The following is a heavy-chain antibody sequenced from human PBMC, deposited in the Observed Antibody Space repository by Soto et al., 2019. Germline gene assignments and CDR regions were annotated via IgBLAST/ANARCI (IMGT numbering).Heavy chain of an antibody. Sequence: SVKVSCKASGGTFNTYTFSWVRQAPGQGLEWMGSILPIMGSVNYAHDFRGRLSITADPSTTTAYMEPTSLTSHDTAMYYCARIPRYSYATSDPLDNWGQGTLVTVSS. CDR1: GGTFNTYT. CDR3: ARIPRYSYATSDPLDN. D-gene: IGHD2-15*01. V-gene: IGHV1-69*08. CDR2: ILPIMGSV. J-gene: IGHJ4*02.